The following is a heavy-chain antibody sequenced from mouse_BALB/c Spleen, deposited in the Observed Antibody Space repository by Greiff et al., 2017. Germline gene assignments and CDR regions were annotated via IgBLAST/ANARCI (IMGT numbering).Heavy chain of an antibody. CDR3: ARDVGWLRRGTFAY. V-gene: IGHV7-1*02. D-gene: IGHD2-2*01. CDR1: GFTFSDFY. Sequence: EVKVVESGGGLVQPGGSLRLSCATSGFTFSDFYMEWVRQPPGKRLEWIAASRNKANDYTTEYSASVKGRFIVSRDTSQSILYLQMNALRAEDTAIYYCARDVGWLRRGTFAYWGQGTLVTVSA. J-gene: IGHJ3*01. CDR2: SRNKANDYTT.